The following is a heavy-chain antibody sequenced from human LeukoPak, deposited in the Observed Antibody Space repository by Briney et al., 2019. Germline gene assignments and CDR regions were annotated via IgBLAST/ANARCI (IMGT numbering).Heavy chain of an antibody. CDR1: GGAISSSSYY. Sequence: SETLSLTCTVSGGAISSSSYYWGWIRQPPGKGLAWIGSIYYSGSTYYNPSLKSRVTISVDTSKNQFSLKLSSVTAADTAVYYCASRNYYDSSGYSRVDYWGQGTLVTVSS. J-gene: IGHJ4*02. CDR2: IYYSGST. D-gene: IGHD3-22*01. V-gene: IGHV4-39*01. CDR3: ASRNYYDSSGYSRVDY.